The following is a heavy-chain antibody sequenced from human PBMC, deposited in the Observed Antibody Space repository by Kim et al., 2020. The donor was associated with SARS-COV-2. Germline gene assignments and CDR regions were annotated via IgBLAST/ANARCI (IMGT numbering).Heavy chain of an antibody. Sequence: YADSVKGQFTISRDNAKNSLYLQMNSLIAEDTAVYYCARSSSEEDYFDYWGQGTLVTVSS. CDR3: ARSSSEEDYFDY. D-gene: IGHD6-6*01. J-gene: IGHJ4*02. V-gene: IGHV3-48*03.